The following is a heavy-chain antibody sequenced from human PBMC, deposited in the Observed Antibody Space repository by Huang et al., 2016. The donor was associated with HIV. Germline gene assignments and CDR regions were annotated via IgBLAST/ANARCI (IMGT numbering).Heavy chain of an antibody. CDR2: FYYSGDA. CDR1: GGSITSRKHY. J-gene: IGHJ3*02. CDR3: ASGEYGKNAYDI. V-gene: IGHV4-39*01. Sequence: QLHLQQSGPGLVRPSETLSLICPVSGGSITSRKHYWGWIRQTPCKGLGWIGNFYYSGDAYYTPSLKNRVSISIDTSKSQFSLRLSSVIATDTAVYYCASGEYGKNAYDIWGQGTVVTVSA. D-gene: IGHD2-2*01.